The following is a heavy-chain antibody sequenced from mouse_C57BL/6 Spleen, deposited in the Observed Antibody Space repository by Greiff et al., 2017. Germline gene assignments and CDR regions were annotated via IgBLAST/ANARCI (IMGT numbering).Heavy chain of an antibody. J-gene: IGHJ2*01. Sequence: EVQVVESGPGLVKPSQSLSLTCSVTGYSITSGYYWNWIRQFPGNKLEWMGYLSYDGSNNYNPSLKNRISITRDTSKNQFFLKLNAVTTEDTATYYCARGGSSPDYWGQGTTLTVSS. CDR2: LSYDGSN. V-gene: IGHV3-6*01. CDR1: GYSITSGYY. D-gene: IGHD1-1*01. CDR3: ARGGSSPDY.